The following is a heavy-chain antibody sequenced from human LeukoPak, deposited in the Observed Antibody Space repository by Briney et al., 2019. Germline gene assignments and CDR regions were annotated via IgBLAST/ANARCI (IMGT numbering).Heavy chain of an antibody. V-gene: IGHV3-21*01. CDR3: ARGDDILTGYYGFDS. Sequence: GGSLRLSCAASGFTFSTYSLNWVRQAPGKGLEWVSSICSSSDDIHYIDSVKGRFTISRDNAKNSLFLQMNSLRAEDTAVYYCARGDDILTGYYGFDSWGQGTLVTVSS. J-gene: IGHJ4*02. CDR2: ICSSSDDI. CDR1: GFTFSTYS. D-gene: IGHD3-9*01.